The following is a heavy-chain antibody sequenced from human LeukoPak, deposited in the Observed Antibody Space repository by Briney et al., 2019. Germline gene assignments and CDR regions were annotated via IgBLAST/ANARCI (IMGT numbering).Heavy chain of an antibody. Sequence: SETLSPTCAVYDGSFSGYYWSWVRQPPGKGLEWIGEIYHSGSTNYNPSLKSRVTISVDKSKNQFSLKLSSVTAADTAVYYCARDHMDTAMVNYYYYMDVWGKGTTVTISS. V-gene: IGHV4-34*01. J-gene: IGHJ6*03. CDR3: ARDHMDTAMVNYYYYMDV. CDR1: DGSFSGYY. CDR2: IYHSGST. D-gene: IGHD5-18*01.